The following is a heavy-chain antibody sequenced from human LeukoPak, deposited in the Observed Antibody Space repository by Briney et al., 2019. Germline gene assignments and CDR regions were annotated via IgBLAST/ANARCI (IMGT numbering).Heavy chain of an antibody. CDR2: ISGSGGST. V-gene: IGHV3-23*01. CDR3: ARVQYSGTYSDAFDM. J-gene: IGHJ3*02. Sequence: GGSLRLSCAASGFTFSSYAMNWVRQAPGKGLEWVSAISGSGGSTYYADSVKGRFTISRDNSKNTLYLQMNNLRAEDTATYYCARVQYSGTYSDAFDMWGQGTVVHVSS. D-gene: IGHD1-26*01. CDR1: GFTFSSYA.